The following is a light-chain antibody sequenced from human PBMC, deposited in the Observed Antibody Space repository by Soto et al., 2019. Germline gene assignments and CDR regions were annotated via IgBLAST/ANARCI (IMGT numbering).Light chain of an antibody. J-gene: IGLJ1*01. CDR1: SSNIGGNT. Sequence: QSVLTQPPSASGTPGQRVTISCSGSSSNIGGNTVSWYQQFQGTAPKLLIYTNNPRPSGVPDRFSGSKSDTSASLAISALQSEDEAQYYCAAWDDSLNGHVVGTGTKLTVL. CDR3: AAWDDSLNGHV. CDR2: TNN. V-gene: IGLV1-44*01.